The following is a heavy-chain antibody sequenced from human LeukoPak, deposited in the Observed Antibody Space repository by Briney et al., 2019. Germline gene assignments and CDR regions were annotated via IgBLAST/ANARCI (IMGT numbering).Heavy chain of an antibody. D-gene: IGHD3-10*01. CDR2: VSYDGTNT. CDR3: ARGEFYYFYYYMDV. V-gene: IGHV3-30*03. Sequence: PGGSLRLSCAASGFTFSNYGMHWVRQAPGKGLDWLAVVSYDGTNTYYADSVKGRFTISRDNSKNTLYLQMHSLRPEDTAVYFCARGEFYYFYYYMDVWGRGTTVTASS. J-gene: IGHJ6*03. CDR1: GFTFSNYG.